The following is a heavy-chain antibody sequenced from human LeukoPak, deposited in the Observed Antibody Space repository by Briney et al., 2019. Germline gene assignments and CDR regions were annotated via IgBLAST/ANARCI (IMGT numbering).Heavy chain of an antibody. Sequence: SETLSLTCAVSGYSISSGYYWGWIRQPPGKGLEWIGSIYHSGSTYYNPSLKRRVTISVDTSKNQFSLKLSSVTAADTAVYYCARVMVVVTAKYNWFDPWGQGTLVTVSS. CDR2: IYHSGST. CDR1: GYSISSGYY. CDR3: ARVMVVVTAKYNWFDP. J-gene: IGHJ5*02. D-gene: IGHD2-21*02. V-gene: IGHV4-38-2*01.